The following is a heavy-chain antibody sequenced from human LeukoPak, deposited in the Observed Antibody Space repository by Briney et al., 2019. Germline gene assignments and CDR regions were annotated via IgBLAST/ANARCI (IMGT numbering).Heavy chain of an antibody. CDR3: AFYSGYDYGPYYFDY. D-gene: IGHD5-12*01. CDR2: ISYDGSDK. J-gene: IGHJ4*02. Sequence: GGSLRLSCAASGFTFSSYAMYWVRQAPGKGLEWVAVISYDGSDKFYADSVKGRFTISRDSSKNTLYLQMNSLRPEDTAVYYCAFYSGYDYGPYYFDYWGQGTLVTVSS. CDR1: GFTFSSYA. V-gene: IGHV3-30*04.